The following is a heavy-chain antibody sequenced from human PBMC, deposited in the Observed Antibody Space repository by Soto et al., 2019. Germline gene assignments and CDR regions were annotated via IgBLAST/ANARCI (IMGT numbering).Heavy chain of an antibody. CDR1: GFAFNNYA. Sequence: EVHLVGSGGGLIQPGGSLRLSCAASGFAFNNYAMSWVRQVPGKGLEWVSAISGGGGSTFYADSVKGRFTISRDNSKNTLSIQMNSLRAEDTAVYFCAKETMVVVGGLADFWGQGTLVTVSP. CDR2: ISGGGGST. V-gene: IGHV3-23*04. CDR3: AKETMVVVGGLADF. D-gene: IGHD1-26*01. J-gene: IGHJ4*02.